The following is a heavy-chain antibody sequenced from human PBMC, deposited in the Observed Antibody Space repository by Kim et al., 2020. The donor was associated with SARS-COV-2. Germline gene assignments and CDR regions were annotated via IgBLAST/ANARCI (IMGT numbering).Heavy chain of an antibody. CDR3: SRRTYNSGWCYFEY. CDR1: GFTFSSYW. Sequence: GGSLRLSCAASGFTFSSYWMHWVRQAPGKGLVWVSGINSDGSTISYADSVKGRFTISRDNAKNTLYLQMNSLRAEDTAVYYCSRRTYNSGWCYFEYWGQG. D-gene: IGHD6-19*01. V-gene: IGHV3-74*01. CDR2: INSDGSTI. J-gene: IGHJ4*02.